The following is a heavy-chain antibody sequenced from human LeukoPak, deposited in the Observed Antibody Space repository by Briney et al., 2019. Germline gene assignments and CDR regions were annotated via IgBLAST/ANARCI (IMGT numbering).Heavy chain of an antibody. CDR2: IYSGGST. D-gene: IGHD3-22*01. V-gene: IGHV3-53*01. J-gene: IGHJ3*02. CDR1: GFTVSSNY. CDR3: ARDRGYYDSSGYIMLGSFDI. Sequence: GGSLRLSCAASGFTVSSNYMSWVRQAPGKGLEWVSVIYSGGSTYYADSVKGRFIISRDNSKHTLYLQMNSLRAEDTAVYYCARDRGYYDSSGYIMLGSFDIWGQGTMVTVSS.